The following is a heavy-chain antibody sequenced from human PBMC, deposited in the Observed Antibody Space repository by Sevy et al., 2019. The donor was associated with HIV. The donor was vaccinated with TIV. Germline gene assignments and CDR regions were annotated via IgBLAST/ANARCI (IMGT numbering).Heavy chain of an antibody. D-gene: IGHD2-21*02. Sequence: SETLSLTCTVSGGSISSGGYYWGWIRQHPGKRLEWIGYIYHSGSTYYNPSLKSRVTISVDTSKNQFSLKLSSVTASDTAVYYCARALVMVTAFFDYWGQGTMVTVSS. CDR1: GGSISSGGYY. V-gene: IGHV4-31*03. CDR3: ARALVMVTAFFDY. J-gene: IGHJ4*02. CDR2: IYHSGST.